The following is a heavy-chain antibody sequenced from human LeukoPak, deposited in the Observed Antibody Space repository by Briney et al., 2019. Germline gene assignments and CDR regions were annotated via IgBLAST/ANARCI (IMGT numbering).Heavy chain of an antibody. D-gene: IGHD4-17*01. CDR3: ARGNGDYEGGLDY. V-gene: IGHV3-74*01. J-gene: IGHJ4*02. CDR1: GFTFSSYW. CDR2: INSDGSST. Sequence: GGSLRLSCAASGFTFSSYWMHWVRQAPGKGLVWVSRINSDGSSTSYADSVKGRFTISRDNANNTLYLQMNSLRAEDTAVYYCARGNGDYEGGLDYWGQGTLVTVSS.